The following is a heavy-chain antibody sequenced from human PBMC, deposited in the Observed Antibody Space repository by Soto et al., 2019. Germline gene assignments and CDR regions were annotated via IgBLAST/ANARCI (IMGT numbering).Heavy chain of an antibody. CDR3: ARGRRDGYNYLSSFDY. Sequence: GGSLRLSCAASGFTVSSNYMSWVRQAPGKGLEWVSVIYSGGSTYYADSVKGRFTISRDNSKNTLYLQMNSLRAEDTAVYYCARGRRDGYNYLSSFDYWGQGTLVTVSS. CDR1: GFTVSSNY. V-gene: IGHV3-53*01. CDR2: IYSGGST. J-gene: IGHJ4*02. D-gene: IGHD5-12*01.